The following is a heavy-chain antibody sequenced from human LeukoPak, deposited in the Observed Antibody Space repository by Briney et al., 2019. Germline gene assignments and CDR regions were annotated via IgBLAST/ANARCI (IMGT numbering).Heavy chain of an antibody. Sequence: PSETLSLTCTVSGGSISSGGYYWSWIRQHPGKGLEWIGYIYYGGSTYYNPSLKSRVTISVDTSKNQFSLKLSSVTAADTAVYYCARDDYSNGYYFDYWGQGTLVTVSS. CDR3: ARDDYSNGYYFDY. D-gene: IGHD4-11*01. CDR2: IYYGGST. V-gene: IGHV4-31*03. CDR1: GGSISSGGYY. J-gene: IGHJ4*02.